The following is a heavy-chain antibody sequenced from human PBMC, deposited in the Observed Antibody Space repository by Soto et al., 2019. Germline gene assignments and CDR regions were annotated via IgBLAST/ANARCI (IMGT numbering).Heavy chain of an antibody. Sequence: SLTLSSTASGFSSRDYCMCWICQAQGKGLEWVSYISSSSSYTNYVDSVKGRFTISRDNSKNTLYLQMNSLRAEDTAVYYCSRDYESSGYPRYYFDYWGQGTLVTVSS. CDR2: ISSSSSYT. D-gene: IGHD3-22*01. J-gene: IGHJ4*02. CDR1: GFSSRDYC. CDR3: SRDYESSGYPRYYFDY. V-gene: IGHV3-11*06.